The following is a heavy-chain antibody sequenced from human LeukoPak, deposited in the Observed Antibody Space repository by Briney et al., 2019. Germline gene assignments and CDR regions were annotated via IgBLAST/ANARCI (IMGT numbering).Heavy chain of an antibody. V-gene: IGHV3-53*01. Sequence: GGSLRLSCAASGFTVSSSYMNWVRQAPGKGLEWVSVIYSGGSAYHADSVKGRFTISRDNSKNTLYLQMNSLRAEDTAVYYCAGSPVAGTGYWGQGTLVTVSS. CDR1: GFTVSSSY. CDR3: AGSPVAGTGY. CDR2: IYSGGSA. D-gene: IGHD6-19*01. J-gene: IGHJ4*02.